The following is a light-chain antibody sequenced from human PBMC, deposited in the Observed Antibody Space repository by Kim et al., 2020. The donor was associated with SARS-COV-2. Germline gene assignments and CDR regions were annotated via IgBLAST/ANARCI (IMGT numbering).Light chain of an antibody. CDR3: QQSYIVPPT. V-gene: IGKV1-39*01. CDR2: AAS. CDR1: ENIAGH. Sequence: SAAGEDKITITGRASENIAGHLVWYQQKSGKAPILLISAASNLQSGVPSRFSGSGSGTDFTLTISSLQPEDLATYYCQQSYIVPPTFGQGTKLEI. J-gene: IGKJ2*01.